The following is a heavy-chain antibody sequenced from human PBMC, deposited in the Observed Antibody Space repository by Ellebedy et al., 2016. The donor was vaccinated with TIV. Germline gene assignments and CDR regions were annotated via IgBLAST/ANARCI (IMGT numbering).Heavy chain of an antibody. CDR2: IIESGDDT. D-gene: IGHD2-2*01. J-gene: IGHJ4*02. Sequence: GESLKISCAGSGFTFSSYAMSWVRQAPGKGLEWVSGIIESGDDTHYADSVKGRFTISRDNSKNTLYLQMNSLRAEDTAVYYCARDYRLPASDKNSLFDYWGQGTLVTVSS. CDR3: ARDYRLPASDKNSLFDY. CDR1: GFTFSSYA. V-gene: IGHV3-23*01.